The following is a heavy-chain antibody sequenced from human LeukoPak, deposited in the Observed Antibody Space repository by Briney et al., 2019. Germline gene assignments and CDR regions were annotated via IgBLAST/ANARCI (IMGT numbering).Heavy chain of an antibody. CDR1: GFTFSSYD. V-gene: IGHV3-30*02. D-gene: IGHD4-11*01. Sequence: PGGSLRLSCAASGFTFSSYDMHWVRQAPGKGLEWVAFIRYDGSNTYYADPVKGRFTISRDNSKNTLFLQMNSLIAEDTAVYYCAKAYSYFDHWGQGTLVTVSS. CDR2: IRYDGSNT. CDR3: AKAYSYFDH. J-gene: IGHJ4*02.